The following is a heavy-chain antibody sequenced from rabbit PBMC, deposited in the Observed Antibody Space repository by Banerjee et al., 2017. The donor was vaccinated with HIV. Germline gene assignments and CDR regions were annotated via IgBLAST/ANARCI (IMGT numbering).Heavy chain of an antibody. Sequence: QEQLVESGGGLVQPEGSLTLTCTASGFDFSSNAMCWVRQAPGKGLELIACVGTTSGSTYYASWVNGRFTISRSTSLNTVDLKMTSLTAADTATYFCARRDNAYVDAPNLWGQGTLVTVS. J-gene: IGHJ4*01. CDR1: GFDFSSNA. V-gene: IGHV1S47*01. CDR3: ARRDNAYVDAPNL. CDR2: VGTTSGST. D-gene: IGHD6-1*01.